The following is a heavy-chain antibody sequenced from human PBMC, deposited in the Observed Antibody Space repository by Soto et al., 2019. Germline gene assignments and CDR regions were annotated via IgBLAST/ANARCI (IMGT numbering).Heavy chain of an antibody. CDR2: IYHSGST. Sequence: QVQLQESGPGLVKPSGTLSLTCAVSGGSISSSNWWSWVRQPPGKGLEWIGEIYHSGSTNYNPSLKSRVTISVDKSKNQFSLKLSSVTAADTAVYYCARSPVTAVAGGPYPYYYYGMDVWGQGTTVTVFS. V-gene: IGHV4-4*02. J-gene: IGHJ6*02. CDR3: ARSPVTAVAGGPYPYYYYGMDV. D-gene: IGHD6-19*01. CDR1: GGSISSSNW.